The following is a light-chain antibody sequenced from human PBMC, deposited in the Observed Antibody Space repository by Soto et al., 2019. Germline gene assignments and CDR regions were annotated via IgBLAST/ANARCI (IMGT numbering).Light chain of an antibody. CDR3: SSYTNSITLVG. Sequence: QSALTQPASVSGSPGQSITISCTGTSSDVGGYNFVSWYQHHPGKAPKLIIYEVSNRPSGVSNRFSASKSGNTASLTISGLQAEDEADYYCSSYTNSITLVGFGGGTKLTVL. V-gene: IGLV2-14*01. CDR1: SSDVGGYNF. J-gene: IGLJ2*01. CDR2: EVS.